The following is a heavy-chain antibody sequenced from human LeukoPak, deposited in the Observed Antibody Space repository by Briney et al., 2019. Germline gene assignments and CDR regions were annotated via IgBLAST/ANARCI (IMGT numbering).Heavy chain of an antibody. CDR3: AKKSSSWYGEFDY. J-gene: IGHJ4*02. V-gene: IGHV3-23*01. D-gene: IGHD6-13*01. CDR2: ISGSGGST. CDR1: GFTFSSYA. Sequence: TGGSLRLSCAASGFTFSSYAMSWVRQAPGKGLEWVSAISGSGGSTYYADSVKGRFTISRDNSKNTLYLQMNSLRAEDTAVYYRAKKSSSWYGEFDYWGQGTLVTVSS.